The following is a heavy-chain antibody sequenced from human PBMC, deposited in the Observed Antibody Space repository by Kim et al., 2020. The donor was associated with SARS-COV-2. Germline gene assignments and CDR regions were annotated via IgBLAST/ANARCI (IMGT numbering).Heavy chain of an antibody. CDR1: GYTFTSYA. CDR3: ARAVTVYGSGLYNWFDP. J-gene: IGHJ5*02. D-gene: IGHD3-10*01. CDR2: INAGNGNT. Sequence: ASVKVSCKASGYTFTSYAMHWVRQAPGQRLEWMGWINAGNGNTKYSQKFQGRVTITRDTSASTAYMELSSLRSEDTAVYYCARAVTVYGSGLYNWFDPWGQGTLVTVSS. V-gene: IGHV1-3*01.